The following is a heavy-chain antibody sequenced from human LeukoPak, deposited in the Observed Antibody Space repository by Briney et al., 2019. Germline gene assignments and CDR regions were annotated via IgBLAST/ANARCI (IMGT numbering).Heavy chain of an antibody. Sequence: SVKVSCKASGGTFSSYAISWVRQAPGQGLEWMGRIIPIPGIANYAQKFQGRVTITADKSTSTAYMELGSLRSEDTAVYYCARVVGDYHTFDYWGQGTLVTVSS. CDR1: GGTFSSYA. CDR3: ARVVGDYHTFDY. V-gene: IGHV1-69*04. CDR2: IIPIPGIA. D-gene: IGHD4-17*01. J-gene: IGHJ4*02.